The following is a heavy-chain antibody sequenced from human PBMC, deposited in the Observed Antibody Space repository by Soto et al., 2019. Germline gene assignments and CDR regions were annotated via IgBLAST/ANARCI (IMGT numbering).Heavy chain of an antibody. J-gene: IGHJ6*03. CDR2: INPSGGST. Sequence: QVQLVQSGAEVKKPGASVTGSCKASGYTFTSYYIHWVRQAPGQGLEWMGIINPSGGSTSYAQKLQGRVTMTRDTTTSTVYMEVSGLRSEDTAVYYCARDQEPSTLYYDYYYMDVWGKGTTVTVSS. CDR1: GYTFTSYY. CDR3: ARDQEPSTLYYDYYYMDV. V-gene: IGHV1-46*03.